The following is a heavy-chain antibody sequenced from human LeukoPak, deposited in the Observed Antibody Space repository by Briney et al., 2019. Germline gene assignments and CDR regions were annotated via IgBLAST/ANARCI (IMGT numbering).Heavy chain of an antibody. D-gene: IGHD3-22*01. Sequence: GGSLRLSCAASGFTVSSDYMSWVRQAPGKGLEWVSTIYSGDNKYYADSGKGRFTISRDNSKNTLYLLMNSLRAEDTAVYYCARTSNYYDSSGFHPAYFDYWGQGTLVTVSS. CDR1: GFTVSSDY. CDR3: ARTSNYYDSSGFHPAYFDY. J-gene: IGHJ4*02. V-gene: IGHV3-66*01. CDR2: IYSGDNK.